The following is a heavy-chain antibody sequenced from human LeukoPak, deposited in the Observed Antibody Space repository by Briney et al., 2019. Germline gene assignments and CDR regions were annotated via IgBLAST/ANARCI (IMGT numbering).Heavy chain of an antibody. CDR1: GFTFSSYS. CDR3: ARDGSLGGNPGWPDY. V-gene: IGHV3-21*01. CDR2: ISSSSSYI. D-gene: IGHD4-23*01. Sequence: GGSLRLSCAASGFTFSSYSMNWVRQAPGKGLEWVSSISSSSSYIYYADSVKGRFTISRDNAKNSLYLQMNSLRAEDTAVYYCARDGSLGGNPGWPDYWGRGTLVTVSS. J-gene: IGHJ4*02.